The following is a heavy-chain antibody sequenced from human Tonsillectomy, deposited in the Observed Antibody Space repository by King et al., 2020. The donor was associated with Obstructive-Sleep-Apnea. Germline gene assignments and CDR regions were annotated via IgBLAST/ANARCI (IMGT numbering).Heavy chain of an antibody. Sequence: VQLQESGPGLVKPSQTLSLTCTVSGGSISSGGFSWIWIRQHPGRGLEWIGYISYTGSTDYNPSLKSRASITVDSSKNQMSLKLSSLTAADTAVYYCARDLGGLDVWGQGTTVTVSS. D-gene: IGHD3-10*01. CDR1: GGSISSGGFS. CDR2: ISYTGST. J-gene: IGHJ6*02. CDR3: ARDLGGLDV. V-gene: IGHV4-31*03.